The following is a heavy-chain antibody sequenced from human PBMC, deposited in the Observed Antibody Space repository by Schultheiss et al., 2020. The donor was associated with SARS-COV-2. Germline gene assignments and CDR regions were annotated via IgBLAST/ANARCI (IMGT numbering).Heavy chain of an antibody. J-gene: IGHJ4*02. CDR2: INPDSGDT. V-gene: IGHV1-2*04. D-gene: IGHD1-20*01. Sequence: ASVKVSCKASGYTFTGFYINWMRQARGRLEWMGWINPDSGDTKCAQKFQGWVTLTRDTSNSTAYMDLRRLTSDDTAVYYCARAPRITGTTSVSSGFDYWGQGTLVTVSS. CDR1: GYTFTGFY. CDR3: ARAPRITGTTSVSSGFDY.